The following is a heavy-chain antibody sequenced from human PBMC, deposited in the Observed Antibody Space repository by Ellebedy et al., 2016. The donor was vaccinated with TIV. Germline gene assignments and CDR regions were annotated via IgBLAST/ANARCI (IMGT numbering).Heavy chain of an antibody. J-gene: IGHJ4*02. V-gene: IGHV3-30*18. D-gene: IGHD1-14*01. CDR3: AKWASVVGTTDY. CDR1: GFTFSRHG. CDR2: TSADGDNR. Sequence: GGSLRLXXAASGFTFSRHGMHWVSQAPGKGLEWVAVTSADGDNRNYADSVKGRFTISRDNSKNKLCLQMNSLRTEDTAVYYCAKWASVVGTTDYWGQGTPVTVSS.